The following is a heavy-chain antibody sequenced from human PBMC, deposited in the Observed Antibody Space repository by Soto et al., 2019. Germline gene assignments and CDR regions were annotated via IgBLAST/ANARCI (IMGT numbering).Heavy chain of an antibody. Sequence: SQTLSLTCAISGDSVSSNSAAWNWIRQSPSRGLEWLGRTYYRSKWYNDYAVSVKSRITINPDTSKNQFSLQLNSVTPEDTAVYYCAGEIVAYCGGDCSNPYYFDYWGQGTLVTVSS. CDR3: AGEIVAYCGGDCSNPYYFDY. CDR1: GDSVSSNSAA. D-gene: IGHD2-21*02. V-gene: IGHV6-1*01. J-gene: IGHJ4*02. CDR2: TYYRSKWYN.